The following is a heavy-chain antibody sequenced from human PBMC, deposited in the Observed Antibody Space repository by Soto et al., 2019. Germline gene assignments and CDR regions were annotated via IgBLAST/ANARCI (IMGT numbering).Heavy chain of an antibody. Sequence: DVELLESGGGLVQPGGSLRLSCVASGFTFKSYDMRWIRQATGKGLEWVSGISGSGGVTYYADSVKGRFTISRDNSKNTLYLQMNSLRAEDTAIYYCAKNRQYRSYYESAGHYDNWGQGTLVTVSS. V-gene: IGHV3-23*01. D-gene: IGHD3-10*01. J-gene: IGHJ4*02. CDR2: ISGSGGVT. CDR3: AKNRQYRSYYESAGHYDN. CDR1: GFTFKSYD.